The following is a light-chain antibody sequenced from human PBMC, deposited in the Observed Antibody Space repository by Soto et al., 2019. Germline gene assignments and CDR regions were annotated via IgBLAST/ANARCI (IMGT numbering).Light chain of an antibody. CDR2: DVS. CDR1: GSDVRGNKY. J-gene: IGLJ1*01. Sequence: QSVLTQPASMSGSPGQSITISCTGTGSDVRGNKYVSWYQHYPGKAPKLMISDVSNRPSGVSDRFSGSKSGDTASLTISGLQSVDEADYYCSAFTGTTYVFGTGIKVTGL. V-gene: IGLV2-14*03. CDR3: SAFTGTTYV.